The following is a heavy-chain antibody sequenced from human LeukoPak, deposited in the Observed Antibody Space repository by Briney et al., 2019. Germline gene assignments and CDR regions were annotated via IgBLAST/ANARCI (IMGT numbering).Heavy chain of an antibody. J-gene: IGHJ4*02. CDR1: GYTFTGYY. D-gene: IGHD1-7*01. CDR2: INPNSGGT. Sequence: GASVKVFCKASGYTFTGYYMHWVRQAPGQGLEWMGWINPNSGGTNYAQKFQGRVTMTRDTSISTAYMELSRLRSDDTAVYYCARGSLVGTGTSYYFDYWGQGTLVTVSS. V-gene: IGHV1-2*02. CDR3: ARGSLVGTGTSYYFDY.